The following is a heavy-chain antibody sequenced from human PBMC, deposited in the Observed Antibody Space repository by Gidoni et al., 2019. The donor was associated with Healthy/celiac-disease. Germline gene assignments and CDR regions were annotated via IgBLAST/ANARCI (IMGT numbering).Heavy chain of an antibody. V-gene: IGHV5-51*01. Sequence: EVQLVQSGAEVKKPGESLKISCKGSGYSFTSYWIGWVRQMPGKGLEWMGIIYPGDSDTRYSPSFQGQVTISADKSISTAYLQWSSLKASDTAMYYCARLASNYVSNYYYGMDVWGQGTTVTVSS. J-gene: IGHJ6*02. D-gene: IGHD4-4*01. CDR1: GYSFTSYW. CDR3: ARLASNYVSNYYYGMDV. CDR2: IYPGDSDT.